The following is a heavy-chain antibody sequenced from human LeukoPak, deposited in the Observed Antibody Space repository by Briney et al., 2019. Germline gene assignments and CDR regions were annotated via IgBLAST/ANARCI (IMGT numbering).Heavy chain of an antibody. CDR2: IKQDGSEK. Sequence: GGSLRLSCAASGFTFSSYWMSWVRQAPGKGLEWVANIKQDGSEKYYVDSVKGRFTISRDNAKNSLYLQMNSLRAEDTAVYYCARVSNYDFWSGYYSYYYYYGMDVWGQGTTVTVSS. CDR3: ARVSNYDFWSGYYSYYYYYGMDV. CDR1: GFTFSSYW. D-gene: IGHD3-3*01. V-gene: IGHV3-7*01. J-gene: IGHJ6*02.